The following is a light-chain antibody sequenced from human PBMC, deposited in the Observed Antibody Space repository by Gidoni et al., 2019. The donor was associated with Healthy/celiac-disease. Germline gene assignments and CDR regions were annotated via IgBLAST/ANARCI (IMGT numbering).Light chain of an antibody. CDR2: SNN. Sequence: QSVLPLPPPASGTPGHRVTISCSGSSTNIGSNTVNWYQQLPGTAPKLLIYSNNQRPSGVPGRFSGSKSGTSASLAISGLQSEDEADYYCAAWDDSLNGWVFGGGTKLTVL. V-gene: IGLV1-44*01. CDR1: STNIGSNT. CDR3: AAWDDSLNGWV. J-gene: IGLJ3*02.